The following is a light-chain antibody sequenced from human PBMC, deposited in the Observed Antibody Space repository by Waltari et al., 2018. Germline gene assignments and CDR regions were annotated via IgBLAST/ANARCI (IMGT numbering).Light chain of an antibody. CDR3: SAWDSSLSAHV. CDR1: SNNVGNQG. CDR2: RNN. V-gene: IGLV10-54*04. J-gene: IGLJ1*01. Sequence: QAGLTQPPSVSKGLRQTATLTCTEDSNNVGNQGAAWLQQHQGHPPKLLSYRNNNRPSGISERFSASRSGNTASLTITGLQPEDEADYYCSAWDSSLSAHVFGTGTKVTVL.